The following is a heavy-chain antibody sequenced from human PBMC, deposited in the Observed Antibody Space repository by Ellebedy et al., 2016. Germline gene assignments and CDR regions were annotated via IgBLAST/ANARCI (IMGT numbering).Heavy chain of an antibody. D-gene: IGHD2-15*01. J-gene: IGHJ4*02. CDR1: GFTFKNYG. V-gene: IGHV3-30*18. CDR2: K. CDR3: AKDPEDSRVVEAASL. Sequence: GESLKISXVGSGFTFKNYGIHWVRQVPGKGLEWVAVKFYADSVKGRFTISRDNSKNTLYLQMNSLRGEDTAVYHCAKDPEDSRVVEAASLWGQGTLVTVSS.